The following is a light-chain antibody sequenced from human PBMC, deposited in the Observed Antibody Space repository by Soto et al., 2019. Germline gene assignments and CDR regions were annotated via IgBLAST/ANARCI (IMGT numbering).Light chain of an antibody. CDR3: QQYNSYSPGWT. Sequence: DIQMTQSPSTLSASVGDRVTITCRASQSISSWLAWYQQKPGKAPKRLIYKGSILESGVPSRLSGSGSGTEFYLTISSLQPDDFATYYCQQYNSYSPGWTFGQGTKVGIK. CDR1: QSISSW. CDR2: KGS. V-gene: IGKV1-5*03. J-gene: IGKJ1*01.